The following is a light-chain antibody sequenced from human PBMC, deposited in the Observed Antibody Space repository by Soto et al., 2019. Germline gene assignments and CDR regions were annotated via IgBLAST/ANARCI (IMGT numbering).Light chain of an antibody. CDR2: GAS. CDR1: QSVSSNS. Sequence: EIVLTQSPGTLSLSPGERATLSCRASQSVSSNSLAWYQQKPGQAPRLLIYGASNRATGIPDRISGSGSGTDVTLTISRLEPEDFAVYYCQQYGNSPRTFGPGTKVDIK. CDR3: QQYGNSPRT. J-gene: IGKJ3*01. V-gene: IGKV3-20*01.